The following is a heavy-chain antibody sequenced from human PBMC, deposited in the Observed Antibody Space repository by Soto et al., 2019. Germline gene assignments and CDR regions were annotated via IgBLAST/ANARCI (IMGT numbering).Heavy chain of an antibody. J-gene: IGHJ4*02. CDR3: ARLPPPTYCSGSTCSGY. CDR2: IDPDDSYT. V-gene: IGHV5-10-1*01. Sequence: GESLKISCKGSGYSFTNYWIHWVRQMAGKGPEWMGRIDPDDSYTNYSPSFQGHVTISVDKSISTAYLQWSSLQASDTAIYYCARLPPPTYCSGSTCSGYWGQGTLVTVPS. CDR1: GYSFTNYW. D-gene: IGHD2-15*01.